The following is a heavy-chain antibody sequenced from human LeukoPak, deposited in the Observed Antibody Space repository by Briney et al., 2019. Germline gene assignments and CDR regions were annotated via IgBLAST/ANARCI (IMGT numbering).Heavy chain of an antibody. CDR1: GFTFSSYA. J-gene: IGHJ4*02. CDR2: ISGSGVTT. Sequence: RSGGSLRLSCAASGFTFSSYAMSWVRQAPGKGLEWVSAISGSGVTTYYADSVKGRFTISRDNSKNTLYLQMNSLRAEDTALYHCAKDRDYYLVGFFDYWGQGTLVTVSS. D-gene: IGHD3-10*01. CDR3: AKDRDYYLVGFFDY. V-gene: IGHV3-23*01.